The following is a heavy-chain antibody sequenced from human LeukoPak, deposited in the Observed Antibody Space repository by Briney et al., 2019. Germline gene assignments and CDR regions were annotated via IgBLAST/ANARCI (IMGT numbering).Heavy chain of an antibody. D-gene: IGHD3-16*02. CDR1: GFTFSGYA. CDR2: ISYDGTNK. Sequence: PGGSLRLSCAASGFTFSGYAMHWVRQAPGKGLEWVAVISYDGTNKYCADSVEGRFTISRDNSKNTLYLQMNSLRADDTAVCYCARDLSKMITFGGVIDPYGMDVWGQGTTVTVSS. CDR3: ARDLSKMITFGGVIDPYGMDV. J-gene: IGHJ6*02. V-gene: IGHV3-30-3*01.